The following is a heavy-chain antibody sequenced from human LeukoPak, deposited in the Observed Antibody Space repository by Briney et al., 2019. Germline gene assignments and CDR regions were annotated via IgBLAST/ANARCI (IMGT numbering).Heavy chain of an antibody. J-gene: IGHJ4*02. D-gene: IGHD3-10*01. Sequence: PGGSLRLSCAASGFTFDDYAMHWVRQAPGKGLEWVSLISWDGGSTYYADSVKGRFTISRDNSKNSLYLQMNSLRAEDTALYYCAKYSRRGSYYNGVGYFDYWGQGTLVTVSS. CDR1: GFTFDDYA. CDR3: AKYSRRGSYYNGVGYFDY. V-gene: IGHV3-43D*03. CDR2: ISWDGGST.